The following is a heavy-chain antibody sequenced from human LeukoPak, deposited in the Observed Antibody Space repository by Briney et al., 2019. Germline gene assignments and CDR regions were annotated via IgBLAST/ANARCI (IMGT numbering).Heavy chain of an antibody. Sequence: ASVKVSCKASGYTFTGYYMHWVRQAPGQGLEWMGWIGTYNGNTDYPQKLQGRVTLTTDTSTSTAYMELRSLRSDDTAVYYCSRDGGLYWGQGTLVTVSS. J-gene: IGHJ4*02. CDR3: SRDGGLY. V-gene: IGHV1-18*04. D-gene: IGHD3-16*01. CDR2: IGTYNGNT. CDR1: GYTFTGYY.